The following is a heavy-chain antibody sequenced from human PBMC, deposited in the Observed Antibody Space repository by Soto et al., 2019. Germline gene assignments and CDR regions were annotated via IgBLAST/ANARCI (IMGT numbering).Heavy chain of an antibody. D-gene: IGHD2-2*01. CDR3: ARVAYIVVVPAATTIYFDY. V-gene: IGHV4-34*01. CDR1: GGSFSGYY. CDR2: INHSGST. J-gene: IGHJ4*02. Sequence: QVQLQQWGAGLLKPSETLSLTCAVYGGSFSGYYWSWIRQPPGKGLEWIGEINHSGSTNYNPSLKRRVTISVDTSKNQFSLKLSSVTAADTAVYYCARVAYIVVVPAATTIYFDYWGQGTLVTVSS.